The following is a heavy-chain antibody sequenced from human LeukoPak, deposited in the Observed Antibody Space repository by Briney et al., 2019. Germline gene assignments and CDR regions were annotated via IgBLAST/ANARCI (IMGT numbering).Heavy chain of an antibody. Sequence: GGSLRLSCAASGFTFSNAWMSWVRQAPGKGLEWVGRIKSKTDGGTPDYAAPVKGRFTISRDDSKNTLYLQMNSLKTEDTAVYYCTGVSRSSWYDYWGPGNLVTVSS. J-gene: IGHJ4*02. D-gene: IGHD6-13*01. CDR3: TGVSRSSWYDY. CDR2: IKSKTDGGTP. CDR1: GFTFSNAW. V-gene: IGHV3-15*01.